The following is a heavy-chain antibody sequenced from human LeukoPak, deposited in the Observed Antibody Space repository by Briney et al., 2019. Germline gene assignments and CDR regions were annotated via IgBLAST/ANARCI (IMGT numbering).Heavy chain of an antibody. D-gene: IGHD2-2*01. J-gene: IGHJ4*02. CDR3: ARDGEFHCSSTSCYGGGFDY. V-gene: IGHV3-33*01. CDR1: GFTFSSYA. Sequence: GGSLRLSCAASGFTFSSYAMHWVRQAPGKGLEGVAVIWYDGSTKYYADSVKGRFTISRDNSKNTLYLQMNSLGAEDTAVYYCARDGEFHCSSTSCYGGGFDYWGQGTLVTVSS. CDR2: IWYDGSTK.